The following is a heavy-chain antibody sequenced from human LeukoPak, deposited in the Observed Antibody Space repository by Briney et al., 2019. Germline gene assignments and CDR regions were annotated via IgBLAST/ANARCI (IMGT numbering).Heavy chain of an antibody. D-gene: IGHD5-18*01. J-gene: IGHJ4*02. CDR3: ARGGYSYGYDYFDY. V-gene: IGHV3-66*01. CDR1: GFTVSSNY. Sequence: PGGSLRLSCAASGFTVSSNYMSWVRQAPGQGLEWVSVIYSGGSTYYADSVKGRFTISRDNSKNTLYLQMNSLRAEDTAVYYCARGGYSYGYDYFDYWGQGTLVTVSS. CDR2: IYSGGST.